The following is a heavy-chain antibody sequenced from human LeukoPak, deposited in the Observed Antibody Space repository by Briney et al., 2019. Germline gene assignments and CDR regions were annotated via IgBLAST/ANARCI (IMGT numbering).Heavy chain of an antibody. D-gene: IGHD3-16*02. Sequence: GESLKISCKGSGYSFTSYWISWLRQMPGKGLEWMGRIDPSDSYTNYSPSFQGHVTISADKSISTAYLQWSSLKASDTAMYYCARRGDYVWGSYRMYYFDYWGQGTLVTVSS. CDR1: GYSFTSYW. CDR3: ARRGDYVWGSYRMYYFDY. J-gene: IGHJ4*02. V-gene: IGHV5-10-1*01. CDR2: IDPSDSYT.